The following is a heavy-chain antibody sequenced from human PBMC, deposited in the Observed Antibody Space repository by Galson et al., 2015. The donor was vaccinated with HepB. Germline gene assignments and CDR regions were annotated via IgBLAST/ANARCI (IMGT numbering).Heavy chain of an antibody. CDR1: GYTFTTYG. J-gene: IGHJ4*02. CDR2: TSTYNDNS. CDR3: ARDPHCSGGTCYFDH. V-gene: IGHV1-18*04. Sequence: SVKVSCKASGYTFTTYGITWVRQAPGQGLEWMGWTSTYNDNSRFAQKFQGRVTMTMVTSTTSAHMELRNLRSDDTAVYYCARDPHCSGGTCYFDHWGQGTLVTVSS. D-gene: IGHD2-15*01.